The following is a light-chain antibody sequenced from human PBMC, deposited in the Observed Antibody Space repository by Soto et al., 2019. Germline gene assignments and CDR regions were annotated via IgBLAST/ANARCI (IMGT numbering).Light chain of an antibody. CDR2: KAS. CDR3: LQHHSYLWT. V-gene: IGKV1-5*03. J-gene: IGKJ1*01. Sequence: DIQMTQSPSMLSASVGDRVTIACRASQSIRRWLAWYQQKPGKAPKLLIYKASTLESGVPSNFSGSGSGTEFTLTISSLQPEDFATYYCLQHHSYLWTFGQGTKVDI. CDR1: QSIRRW.